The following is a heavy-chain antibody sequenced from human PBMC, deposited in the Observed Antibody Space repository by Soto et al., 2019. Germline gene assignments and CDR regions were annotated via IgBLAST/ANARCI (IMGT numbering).Heavy chain of an antibody. J-gene: IGHJ4*02. CDR3: ARDRSDYVWGSYRYSDY. CDR1: GFTFSDYY. CDR2: ISSSSSYT. V-gene: IGHV3-11*06. Sequence: GGSLRLSCAASGFTFSDYYMSWIRQAPGKGLEWVSYISSSSSYTNYADSVKGRFTISRDNAKNSLYLQMNSLRAEDTAVYYCARDRSDYVWGSYRYSDYWGQGTLVTVSS. D-gene: IGHD3-16*02.